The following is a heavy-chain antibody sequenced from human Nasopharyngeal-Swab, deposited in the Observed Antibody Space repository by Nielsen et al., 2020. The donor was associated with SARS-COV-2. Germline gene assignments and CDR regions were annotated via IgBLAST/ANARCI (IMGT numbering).Heavy chain of an antibody. CDR3: ARELSNTPKYNWFDP. V-gene: IGHV4-38-2*02. CDR2: SYHGGST. CDR1: GYSNSSGYY. J-gene: IGHJ5*02. D-gene: IGHD5-18*01. Sequence: SETLSLTCTVSGYSNSSGYYWAWIRQPPGKGLEWKGSSYHGGSTYYTPSLESRVTISVDTSHNHFSLKLTSVTAAATAVYYCARELSNTPKYNWFDPWGQGTLVTVSS.